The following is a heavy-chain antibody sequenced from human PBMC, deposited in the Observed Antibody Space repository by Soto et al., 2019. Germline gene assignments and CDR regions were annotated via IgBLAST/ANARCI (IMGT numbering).Heavy chain of an antibody. D-gene: IGHD6-19*01. J-gene: IGHJ6*02. CDR1: GGSISSYY. CDR2: IYYSGST. V-gene: IGHV4-59*01. CDR3: ARVPYSSGLKPLAYYYYGMDV. Sequence: SETLSLTCTVSGGSISSYYWSWIRQPPGKGLECIGYIYYSGSTNYNPSLKSRVTISVDTSKNQFSLKLSSVTAADTAVYYCARVPYSSGLKPLAYYYYGMDVWGQGTTVTVSS.